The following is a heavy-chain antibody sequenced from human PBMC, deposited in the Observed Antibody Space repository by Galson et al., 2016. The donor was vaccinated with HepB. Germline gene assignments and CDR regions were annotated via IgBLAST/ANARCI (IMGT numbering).Heavy chain of an antibody. D-gene: IGHD3-3*01. CDR2: ISGDGGNT. CDR1: GFTFDDHG. Sequence: SLRLSCAASGFTFDDHGMHWVRQAPGKGLEWVALISGDGGNTYSADSVKGRLTISRVNRQNSLYLQMNTLRTEDTALYYCAKEEVWSGYYFYYGFDVWGQGTMVTVSS. V-gene: IGHV3-43*02. CDR3: AKEEVWSGYYFYYGFDV. J-gene: IGHJ6*02.